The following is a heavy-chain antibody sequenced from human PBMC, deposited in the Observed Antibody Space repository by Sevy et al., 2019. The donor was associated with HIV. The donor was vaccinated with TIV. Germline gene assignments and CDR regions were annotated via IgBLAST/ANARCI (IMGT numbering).Heavy chain of an antibody. Sequence: GGSLRLSCTASGFTFGDYCMSWVRQAPGKGLEWVAFLKSDVYGGTVDHAASVRGRFVNSRVDSKTIAYLQMNDLKTEDTGVYYCTRWKAAQSIFDYWGQGALVTVSS. J-gene: IGHJ4*02. CDR3: TRWKAAQSIFDY. D-gene: IGHD6-13*01. CDR2: LKSDVYGGTV. V-gene: IGHV3-49*04. CDR1: GFTFGDYC.